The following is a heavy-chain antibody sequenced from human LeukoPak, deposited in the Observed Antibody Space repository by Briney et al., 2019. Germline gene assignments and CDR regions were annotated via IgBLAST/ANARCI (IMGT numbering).Heavy chain of an antibody. CDR2: INPSGGNT. D-gene: IGHD6-19*01. Sequence: GASVKVSCKASGYTLTSYYMHWLRQAPGQGLEWMGIINPSGGNTNYAQKFQGRVTMTRDTSTSTVFMEVNSLRSEDTAMYYCAREGPGSGCFFDYWGQGTLVTVSS. V-gene: IGHV1-46*01. CDR1: GYTLTSYY. CDR3: AREGPGSGCFFDY. J-gene: IGHJ4*02.